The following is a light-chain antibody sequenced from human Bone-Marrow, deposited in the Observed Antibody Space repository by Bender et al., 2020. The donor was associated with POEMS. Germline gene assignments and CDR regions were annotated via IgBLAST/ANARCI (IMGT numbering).Light chain of an antibody. CDR2: EGS. V-gene: IGLV2-14*02. CDR1: SNDIGNYNL. CDR3: QSYDNSLGGWV. J-gene: IGLJ3*02. Sequence: QSALTQPASVSGSPGQSITISCTATSNDIGNYNLVSWFQHHPGKAPKLLIYEGSQRPSGVSNRFSGSKSANTASLAITGLQAEDEGDYYCQSYDNSLGGWVFGGGTKLTVL.